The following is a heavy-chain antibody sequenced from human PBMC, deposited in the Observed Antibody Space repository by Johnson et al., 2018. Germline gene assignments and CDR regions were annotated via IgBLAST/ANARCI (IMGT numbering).Heavy chain of an antibody. Sequence: VQLVQSGGVVVQPGGSLRLSCAASGFTFDDYAMHWVRQAPGKGLEWVSYISSSSSTIYYADSVKGRFTISRDNAKNSLYLQMNSLRAEDTAVYYCARDGVSSGWYSDPYYYMDVWGKGTTVTVSS. V-gene: IGHV3-48*01. D-gene: IGHD6-19*01. J-gene: IGHJ6*03. CDR3: ARDGVSSGWYSDPYYYMDV. CDR2: ISSSSSTI. CDR1: GFTFDDYA.